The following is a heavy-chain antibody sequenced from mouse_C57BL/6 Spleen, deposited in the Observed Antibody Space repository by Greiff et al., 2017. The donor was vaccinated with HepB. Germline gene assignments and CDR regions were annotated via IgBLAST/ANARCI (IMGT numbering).Heavy chain of an antibody. CDR3: ARITTVVAYYFDY. Sequence: EVKLQESGAELVKPGASVKLSCTASGFNIKDYYMHWVKQRTEQGLEWIGRIDPEDGETKYATKFQGKATITADTSSNTAYLQLSSLTSEDTAVYYCARITTVVAYYFDYWGQGTTRTVSS. V-gene: IGHV14-2*01. CDR1: GFNIKDYY. D-gene: IGHD1-1*01. CDR2: IDPEDGET. J-gene: IGHJ2*01.